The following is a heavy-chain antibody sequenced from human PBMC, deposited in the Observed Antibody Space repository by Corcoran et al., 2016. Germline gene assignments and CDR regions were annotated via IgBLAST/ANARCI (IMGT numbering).Heavy chain of an antibody. V-gene: IGHV1-46*01. CDR1: GYTFTSYY. CDR2: INPSGGST. J-gene: IGHJ3*02. CDR3: AAKTKGSSGYPGVGAFDI. Sequence: QVQLVQSGAEVKKPGASVKVSCKASGYTFTSYYMHWVRQAPGQGLEWMGIINPSGGSTSYAQKFQGRVTMTRDTSTSTVYMELSSLRSEDTAVYYCAAKTKGSSGYPGVGAFDIWGQATMVTVSS. D-gene: IGHD3-22*01.